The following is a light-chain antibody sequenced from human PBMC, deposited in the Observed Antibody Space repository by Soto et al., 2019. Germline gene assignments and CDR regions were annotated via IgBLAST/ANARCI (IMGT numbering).Light chain of an antibody. V-gene: IGKV1-5*01. CDR2: DAS. CDR1: QSLGSW. J-gene: IGKJ1*01. CDR3: QQYKSYWT. Sequence: IQMTQSPSTLSASVGDRVTITCRASQSLGSWLAWYQQKPGKAPILLVFDASTLQSGVPSRFSGSGFGTEFTLTIGILQPDDFATYYGQQYKSYWTFGQGTKVEIK.